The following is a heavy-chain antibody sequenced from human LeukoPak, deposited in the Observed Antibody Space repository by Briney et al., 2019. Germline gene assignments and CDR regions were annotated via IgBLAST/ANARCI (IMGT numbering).Heavy chain of an antibody. V-gene: IGHV3-30*18. D-gene: IGHD4-17*01. CDR2: ISYDGSNK. J-gene: IGHJ4*02. CDR3: AKEGGDYGDYYFDY. CDR1: GFTFSSYG. Sequence: GGSLRLSCAASGFTFSSYGMHWVRQAPGKGLEWVAVISYDGSNKYYADSVKGRFTISRDNSKNTLYLQMNSLRAEDTAVYYCAKEGGDYGDYYFDYWGQGTLVTVSS.